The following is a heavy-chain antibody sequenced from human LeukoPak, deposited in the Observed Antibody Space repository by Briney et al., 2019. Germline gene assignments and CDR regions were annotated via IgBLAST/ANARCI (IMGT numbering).Heavy chain of an antibody. J-gene: IGHJ6*03. CDR2: IYYNGNT. CDR1: GGSISHSNYY. D-gene: IGHD3-22*01. Sequence: SETLSLTCTVSGGSISHSNYYWVWIRQPPGKGLERIGSIYYNGNTYYGPSLKSRVTISIDTSKNHFSLKLSSVTAADTAVYYCARTLSSGYPDYFYYMDVWGKGTTVTISS. V-gene: IGHV4-39*07. CDR3: ARTLSSGYPDYFYYMDV.